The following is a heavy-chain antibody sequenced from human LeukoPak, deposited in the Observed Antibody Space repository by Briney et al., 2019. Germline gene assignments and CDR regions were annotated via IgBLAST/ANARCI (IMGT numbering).Heavy chain of an antibody. CDR3: ARTCSSSACYVIY. Sequence: ASVTVSCKASGYIFTGYYMHWVRQATGQGLEWMGWISAHNGNTNYAQNLQGRVTLTTDTSTSTAYMELRSLRSDDTAVYYCARTCSSSACYVIYWGQGTLVTVSS. CDR2: ISAHNGNT. CDR1: GYIFTGYY. J-gene: IGHJ4*02. D-gene: IGHD2-2*01. V-gene: IGHV1-18*04.